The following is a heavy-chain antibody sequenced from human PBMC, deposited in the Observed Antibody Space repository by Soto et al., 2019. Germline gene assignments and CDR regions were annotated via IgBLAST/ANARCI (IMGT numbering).Heavy chain of an antibody. D-gene: IGHD3-16*01. V-gene: IGHV3-74*03. J-gene: IGHJ4*02. CDR2: PSSDGFGA. CDR1: GFSLSPYW. CDR3: ARDLGGPDY. Sequence: GGSLRLSCAASGFSLSPYWMHWVRQVPGRGLEWVARPSSDGFGAAYADSVKGRFFISRDIARHTLSLQMNSLRADDTAVYYCARDLGGPDYWGRGTSVTVSS.